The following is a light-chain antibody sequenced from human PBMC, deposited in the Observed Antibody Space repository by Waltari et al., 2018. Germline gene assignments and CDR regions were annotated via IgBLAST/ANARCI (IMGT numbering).Light chain of an antibody. CDR1: ALPTKY. CDR2: EDN. V-gene: IGLV3-10*01. Sequence: SHALTQPPSVSVSPGQTARITCPGDALPTKYIYWYQQKSGQAPVMLIYEDNKRPSGIPERFSGSSSGTLATLTVSGAVVEDEGDYYCYSTDSSSFPLFGGGTRLTVL. CDR3: YSTDSSSFPL. J-gene: IGLJ3*02.